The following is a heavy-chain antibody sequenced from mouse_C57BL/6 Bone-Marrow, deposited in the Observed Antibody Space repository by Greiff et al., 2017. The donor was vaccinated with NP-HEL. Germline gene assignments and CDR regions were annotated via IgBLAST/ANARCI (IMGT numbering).Heavy chain of an antibody. CDR2: IYPGSGNT. V-gene: IGHV1-76*01. J-gene: IGHJ4*01. Sequence: QVQLQQSGAELVRPGASVKLSCKASGYTFTDYYINWVKQRPGQGLEWIARIYPGSGNTYYNEKFKGKATLTAEKSSSTAYMQLSSLTSEDSGVYFWAPNDYGSSCGGMDCWGQGTSVTVSS. D-gene: IGHD1-1*01. CDR3: APNDYGSSCGGMDC. CDR1: GYTFTDYY.